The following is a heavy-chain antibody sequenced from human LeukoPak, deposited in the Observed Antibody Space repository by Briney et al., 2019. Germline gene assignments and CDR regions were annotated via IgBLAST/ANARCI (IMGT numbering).Heavy chain of an antibody. J-gene: IGHJ4*02. D-gene: IGHD5-18*01. Sequence: ASVKVSCKASGYSFTGYYMHWVRQAPGQGLEWMGWINPNSGGTNYAQKFRGRVTMTRDTSISTAYMELSRLRSDDTAVYYCATQTAMVTEFDYWGEGTLVTVSS. CDR2: INPNSGGT. CDR3: ATQTAMVTEFDY. V-gene: IGHV1-2*02. CDR1: GYSFTGYY.